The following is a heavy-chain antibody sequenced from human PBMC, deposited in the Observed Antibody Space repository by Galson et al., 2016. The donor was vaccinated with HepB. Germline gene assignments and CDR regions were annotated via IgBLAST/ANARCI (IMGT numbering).Heavy chain of an antibody. CDR1: GGNFSSFA. Sequence: SVKVSCKASGGNFSSFAISWVRQAPGQGLEWMGGIIPLFGKVHFAPKFQARVTFTADESPFTAYMERSSLISEDTAVYFCAREIPYLDSWGQVTLVTVSS. CDR3: AREIPYLDS. CDR2: IIPLFGKV. V-gene: IGHV1-69*13. J-gene: IGHJ4*02.